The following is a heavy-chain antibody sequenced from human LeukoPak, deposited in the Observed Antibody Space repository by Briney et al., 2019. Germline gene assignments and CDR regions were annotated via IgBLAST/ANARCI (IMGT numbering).Heavy chain of an antibody. CDR1: GFTFSSYA. J-gene: IGHJ4*02. V-gene: IGHV3-30*14. CDR2: ISYDGSNK. D-gene: IGHD3-22*01. Sequence: GRSLRLSCAASGFTFSSYAMHWVRQAPGKGLEWVAVISYDGSNKYYADSVKGRFTISRDNSKNTLYLQMSSLRTEDTAVYYCVKDANYYDSSGYYDYWGQGTLVTVSS. CDR3: VKDANYYDSSGYYDY.